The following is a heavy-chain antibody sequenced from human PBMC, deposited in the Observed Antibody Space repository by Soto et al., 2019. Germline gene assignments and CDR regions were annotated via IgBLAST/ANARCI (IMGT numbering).Heavy chain of an antibody. V-gene: IGHV4-30-4*01. D-gene: IGHD6-13*01. CDR3: SRGIAAGNWFDP. CDR2: IYYSGST. Sequence: QVQLQESGPGLVKPSQTLSLTCTVSGGSISSGDYYWSWIRQPPGKGLEWIGYIYYSGSTYYNPSLKSRVTISVDPSKNQFSLKLSSVTAADTAVYYCSRGIAAGNWFDPWGQGTLVTVSS. J-gene: IGHJ5*02. CDR1: GGSISSGDYY.